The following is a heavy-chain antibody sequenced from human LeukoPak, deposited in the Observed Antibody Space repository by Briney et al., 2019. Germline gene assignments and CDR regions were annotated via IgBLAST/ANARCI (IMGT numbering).Heavy chain of an antibody. J-gene: IGHJ4*01. Sequence: SETLSLTCTVSGGSISNYYWSWIRQPAGKGLEWIGRIYTSGSTNCNPSLKSRVTMSVDTSKNHFSLKLSSVTAADTAVFYCARENSGSYREFDYWGQEPWSPSPQ. CDR2: IYTSGST. CDR1: GGSISNYY. V-gene: IGHV4-4*07. CDR3: ARENSGSYREFDY. D-gene: IGHD1-26*01.